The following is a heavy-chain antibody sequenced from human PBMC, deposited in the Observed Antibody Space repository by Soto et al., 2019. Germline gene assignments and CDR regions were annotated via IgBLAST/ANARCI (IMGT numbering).Heavy chain of an antibody. J-gene: IGHJ4*02. CDR1: GFTFSTYA. V-gene: IGHV3-23*01. CDR2: ISGRNSGT. D-gene: IGHD3-10*01. Sequence: EVQLLESGGGLVQPGGSLRLSCAASGFTFSTYAMTWVRQAPGKGLEWVSSISGRNSGTYYADSVRGRFTISRDNSKNTLYLQLNSLRAEDTALYHCARIGSGSYTDYWGQGTLVTVSS. CDR3: ARIGSGSYTDY.